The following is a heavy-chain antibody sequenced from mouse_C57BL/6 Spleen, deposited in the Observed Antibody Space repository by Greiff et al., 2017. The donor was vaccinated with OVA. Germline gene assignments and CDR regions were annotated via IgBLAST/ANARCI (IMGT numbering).Heavy chain of an antibody. D-gene: IGHD1-1*01. V-gene: IGHV2-6*01. CDR2: IWGVGST. J-gene: IGHJ3*01. Sequence: VMLVESGPGLVAPSQSLSITCTVSGFSLTSYGVDWVRQSPGKGLEWLGVIWGVGSTNYNSALKSRLSISKDNSKSQVFLKMNSLQTDDTAMYYCASDLGRLLFAYWGQGTLVTVSA. CDR3: ASDLGRLLFAY. CDR1: GFSLTSYG.